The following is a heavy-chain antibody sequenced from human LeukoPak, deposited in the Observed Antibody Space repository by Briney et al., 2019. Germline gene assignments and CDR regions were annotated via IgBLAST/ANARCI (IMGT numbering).Heavy chain of an antibody. Sequence: GGSLRLSCAASGFTFSSYWMSWVRQAPGKGLEWVANIKQDGSEKYYVDSVKGRFTISRDNAKNSLHLQMNSLRAEDTAVYYCARDLISPTVTTGYYLDYWGQGTLVTVSS. CDR2: IKQDGSEK. V-gene: IGHV3-7*01. D-gene: IGHD4-17*01. J-gene: IGHJ4*02. CDR3: ARDLISPTVTTGYYLDY. CDR1: GFTFSSYW.